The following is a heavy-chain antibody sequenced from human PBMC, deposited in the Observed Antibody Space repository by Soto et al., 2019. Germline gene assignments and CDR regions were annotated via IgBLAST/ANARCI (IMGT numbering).Heavy chain of an antibody. CDR3: ASLHRGTLVPAALRGYSGYHQLWYFDY. J-gene: IGHJ4*02. CDR1: GGSISSSSYY. V-gene: IGHV4-39*01. D-gene: IGHD5-12*01. CDR2: IYYSGST. Sequence: SETLSLTCTVSGGSISSSSYYWGWIRQPPGKGLEWIGSIYYSGSTYYNPSLKSRVTISVDTSKNQFSLKLSSVTAADTAVYYCASLHRGTLVPAALRGYSGYHQLWYFDYWGQGTLVTVSS.